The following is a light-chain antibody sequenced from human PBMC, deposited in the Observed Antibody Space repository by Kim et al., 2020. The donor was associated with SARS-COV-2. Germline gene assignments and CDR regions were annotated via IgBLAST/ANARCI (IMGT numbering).Light chain of an antibody. CDR2: GAS. Sequence: EIVLTQSPGTLSLSPGDRVTLSCRASQSVSSSYLAWYQQEPSQAPRLLIYGASSRATGIPDRFSGSGSGTDFTLTISRLEPEDFAVYYCQQYGNSPRAFGQGTKLDI. V-gene: IGKV3-20*01. CDR1: QSVSSSY. CDR3: QQYGNSPRA. J-gene: IGKJ2*01.